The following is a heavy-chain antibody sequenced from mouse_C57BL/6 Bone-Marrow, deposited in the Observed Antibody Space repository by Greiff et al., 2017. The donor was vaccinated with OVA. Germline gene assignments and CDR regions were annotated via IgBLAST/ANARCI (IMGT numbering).Heavy chain of an antibody. D-gene: IGHD3-1*01. J-gene: IGHJ4*01. V-gene: IGHV1-26*01. Sequence: EVQLQQSGPELVKPGASVKISCKASGYTFTDYYMNWVKQSHGKSLEWIGDINPNNGGTSYNQKFKGKATLTVDKSSSTAYMELRSLTSEDSAVYYCARSGEDYWGQGTSVTVSS. CDR2: INPNNGGT. CDR1: GYTFTDYY. CDR3: ARSGEDY.